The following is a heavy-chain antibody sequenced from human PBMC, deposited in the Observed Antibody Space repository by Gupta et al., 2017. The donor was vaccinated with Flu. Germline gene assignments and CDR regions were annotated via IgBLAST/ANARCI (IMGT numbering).Heavy chain of an antibody. V-gene: IGHV4-4*01. CDR3: ARGAAGAYFQD. Sequence: QVQLRESGPGLAKPPGTLSLTCTVSAVYINRANWWNWVRQAPGKGLEWIANVYHSGKSNYNPSLKSRVTISIDISKTQFSLTLSSVTAADTAKDFCARGAAGAYFQDWGPGTLVAVS. D-gene: IGHD1-14*01. CDR2: VYHSGKS. CDR1: AVYINRANW. J-gene: IGHJ1*01.